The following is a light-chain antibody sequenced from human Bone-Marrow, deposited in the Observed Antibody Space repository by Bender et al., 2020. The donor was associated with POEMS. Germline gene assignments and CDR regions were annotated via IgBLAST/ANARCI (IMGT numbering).Light chain of an antibody. J-gene: IGLJ2*01. CDR3: QAWDSSTAV. V-gene: IGLV3-1*01. CDR2: QNN. CDR1: KLGDTY. Sequence: SYELTQPPSVSVSPGQTASITCSGDKLGDTYAYWYHQKPGQSPALVIYQNNRRPSGIPERFSGSSSGNTATLTISGTQALDEADYYCQAWDSSTAVFGGGTSLTVL.